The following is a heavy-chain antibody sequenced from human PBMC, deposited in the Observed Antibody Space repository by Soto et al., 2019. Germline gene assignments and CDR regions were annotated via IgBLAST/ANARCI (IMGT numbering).Heavy chain of an antibody. CDR2: ISSSSSTI. V-gene: IGHV3-48*01. Sequence: GGSLRLSCAASGFTFSSYSMNWVRQTPGKGLEWVSYISSSSSTIYYADSVKGRFTISRDNAKNSLYLQMNSLRAEDTAVYYCARSGFPNTDDAFDIWGQGTMVTVSS. CDR3: ARSGFPNTDDAFDI. J-gene: IGHJ3*02. D-gene: IGHD2-2*02. CDR1: GFTFSSYS.